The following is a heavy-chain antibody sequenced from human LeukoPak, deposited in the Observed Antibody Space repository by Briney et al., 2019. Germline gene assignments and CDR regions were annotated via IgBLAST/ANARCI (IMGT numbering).Heavy chain of an antibody. Sequence: SQTLSLTCTVSGGSISSGGYYWSWLRQPAGKGLEYLGRIHSSGSTNYNPSLTSRVTISRDTSKNHYSLKLSSVTATDTAVYYCARDQTYSGSGIYTYFDYWGQGILVTVSS. V-gene: IGHV4-61*02. CDR1: GGSISSGGYY. D-gene: IGHD3-10*01. J-gene: IGHJ4*02. CDR3: ARDQTYSGSGIYTYFDY. CDR2: IHSSGST.